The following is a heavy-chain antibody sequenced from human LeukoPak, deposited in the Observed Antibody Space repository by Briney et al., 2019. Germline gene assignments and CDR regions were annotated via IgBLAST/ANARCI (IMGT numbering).Heavy chain of an antibody. CDR2: ISSSSSYI. V-gene: IGHV3-21*01. Sequence: GGSLRLSCAASGFTFSSYSMNWVRQAPGKGLEWVSSISSSSSYIYYADSVKGRFTISRDNAKNSLYLQMNSLRAEDTAVYYCARTTPSRYCSGGSCYGPPQEYYFDYWGQGTLVAVSS. D-gene: IGHD2-15*01. CDR3: ARTTPSRYCSGGSCYGPPQEYYFDY. CDR1: GFTFSSYS. J-gene: IGHJ4*02.